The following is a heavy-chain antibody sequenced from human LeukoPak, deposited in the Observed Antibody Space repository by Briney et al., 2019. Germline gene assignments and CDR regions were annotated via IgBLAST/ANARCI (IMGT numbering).Heavy chain of an antibody. D-gene: IGHD3-22*01. CDR3: AKGGSYGGTYYYDSSGYPIDAFDI. Sequence: GSLRLSCAASGFTFSSYGMHWVRQAPGKGLEWVAVIWYDGSNKYYADSVKGRFTISRDNSKNTLYLQMNSLRAEDTAVYYCAKGGSYGGTYYYDSSGYPIDAFDIWGQGTMVTVSS. J-gene: IGHJ3*02. CDR1: GFTFSSYG. CDR2: IWYDGSNK. V-gene: IGHV3-33*06.